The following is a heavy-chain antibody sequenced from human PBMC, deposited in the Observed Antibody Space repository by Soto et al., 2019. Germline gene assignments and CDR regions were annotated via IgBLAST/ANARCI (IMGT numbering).Heavy chain of an antibody. Sequence: EVQLVQSGSEVKKPGESLTISCEASGYNFKNWWIVWVRQMPGKGLECMGIIYPADSDTRYSPSFQGQVTIAADKSISTASLQWNSLKASDTAIYYCARSRESSFGYKSPFDVWGQGTTVTVSS. J-gene: IGHJ3*01. CDR3: ARSRESSFGYKSPFDV. D-gene: IGHD5-18*01. V-gene: IGHV5-51*01. CDR1: GYNFKNWW. CDR2: IYPADSDT.